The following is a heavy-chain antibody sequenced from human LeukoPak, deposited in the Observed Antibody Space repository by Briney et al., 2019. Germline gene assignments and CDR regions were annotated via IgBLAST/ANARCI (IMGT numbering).Heavy chain of an antibody. J-gene: IGHJ4*02. Sequence: PSETLSLTCTISDGSISTYYWSWIRQPPGKGLEWIGYVYYSGSADYNPSLRSRVTLSVDTSKNQFSLTLTSVTAADTAMYYCATTTIGSSSSYYSDYWGRGTLVTVSS. V-gene: IGHV4-59*03. CDR3: ATTTIGSSSSYYSDY. CDR2: VYYSGSA. D-gene: IGHD6-6*01. CDR1: DGSISTYY.